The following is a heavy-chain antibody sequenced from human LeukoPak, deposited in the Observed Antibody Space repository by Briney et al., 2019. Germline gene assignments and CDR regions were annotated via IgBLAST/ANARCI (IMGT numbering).Heavy chain of an antibody. J-gene: IGHJ4*02. Sequence: GGSLRLSCVASGFTFSNYWMSWVRQAPGKGLEWVANIKQDGSEKYYVDSVKGRFTISRDNAKNSLYLQMNSLRAEDTAVYYCARSKVIGDSSGYRPSDYWGQGTLVTVSS. D-gene: IGHD3-22*01. CDR1: GFTFSNYW. CDR2: IKQDGSEK. V-gene: IGHV3-7*01. CDR3: ARSKVIGDSSGYRPSDY.